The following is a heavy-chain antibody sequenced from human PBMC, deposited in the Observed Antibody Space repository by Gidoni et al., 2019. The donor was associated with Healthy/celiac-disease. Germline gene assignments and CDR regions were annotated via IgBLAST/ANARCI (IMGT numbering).Heavy chain of an antibody. D-gene: IGHD3-22*01. J-gene: IGHJ4*02. CDR1: GGSFSGYY. CDR3: ARGPEFTMIGD. V-gene: IGHV4-34*01. Sequence: QVQLQQWGAGLLKPSETLSLTCAVYGGSFSGYYWSWIRQPPGKGLEWIGEINHSGSTNYNPSLKSRVTISVDTSKNQFSLKLSSVTAADTAVYYCARGPEFTMIGDWGQGTLVTVSS. CDR2: INHSGST.